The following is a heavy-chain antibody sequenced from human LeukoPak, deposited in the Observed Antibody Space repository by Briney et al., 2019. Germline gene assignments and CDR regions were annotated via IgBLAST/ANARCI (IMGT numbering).Heavy chain of an antibody. CDR2: IYYSGST. D-gene: IGHD2-2*01. CDR3: ASNAVVEGFDY. V-gene: IGHV4-31*03. CDR1: GGSISSGGYY. J-gene: IGHJ4*02. Sequence: SETLSLTCTVSGGSISSGGYYWSWIRQHPGKGLEWIGYIYYSGSTYYNPSLKSRVTISVDTSKNQFSPKLSSVTAADTAVYYCASNAVVEGFDYWGQGTLVTVSS.